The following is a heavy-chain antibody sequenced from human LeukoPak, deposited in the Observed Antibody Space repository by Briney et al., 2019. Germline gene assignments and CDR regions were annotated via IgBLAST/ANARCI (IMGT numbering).Heavy chain of an antibody. D-gene: IGHD5-18*01. V-gene: IGHV3-74*01. J-gene: IGHJ4*02. CDR3: ARLPLGGYSYGFDY. CDR1: GFTFSSYW. Sequence: GGSLRLSCAASGFTFSSYWMRWVRQAPGKGLVWVSRINSDGSSTSYADSVKGRFTISRDNAENTLYLQMNSLRAEDTAVYYCARLPLGGYSYGFDYWGQGTLVTVSS. CDR2: INSDGSST.